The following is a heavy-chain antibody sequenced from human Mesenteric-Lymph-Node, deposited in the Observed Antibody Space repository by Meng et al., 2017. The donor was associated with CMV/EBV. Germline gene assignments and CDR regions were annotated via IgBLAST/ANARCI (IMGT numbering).Heavy chain of an antibody. CDR1: GYTLTELS. V-gene: IGHV1-24*01. J-gene: IGHJ5*01. Sequence: ASVKVSCKVSGYTLTELSRHWVRQAPGKGLEWMGGFDPEDGETIYAQKFQGRVTMTEDTSTDTAYMELSSLRSEDTAVYYCARDKSRIAVADLLGDSWGQGTLVTVS. CDR2: FDPEDGET. D-gene: IGHD6-19*01. CDR3: ARDKSRIAVADLLGDS.